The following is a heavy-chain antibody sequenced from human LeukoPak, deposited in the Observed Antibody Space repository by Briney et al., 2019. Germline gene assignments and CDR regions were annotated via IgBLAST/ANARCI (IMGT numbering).Heavy chain of an antibody. D-gene: IGHD2-21*02. CDR2: INHSGST. V-gene: IGHV4-34*01. Sequence: SETLSLTCAVYGGSFSGYYWSWIRQPPGKGLEWIGEINHSGSTNYNPSLKSRVTISVDTSKNQFSLKLSSVTAADTAVYYCAIRQLRVTAPIDYWGQGTLVTVSS. J-gene: IGHJ4*02. CDR1: GGSFSGYY. CDR3: AIRQLRVTAPIDY.